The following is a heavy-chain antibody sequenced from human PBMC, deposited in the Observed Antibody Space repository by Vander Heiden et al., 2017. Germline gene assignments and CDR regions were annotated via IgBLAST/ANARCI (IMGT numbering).Heavy chain of an antibody. Sequence: QVQLVQSGAAVTKPGSSVKVSCKASGGTFSSYAISWVRQAPGQGLEWMGGIIPIFGTANYAQKVQGRVTITADESTSTAYMELRSMRYQETAVYYFARKYYVDSSGYTDYWGQGTMVTVSS. V-gene: IGHV1-69*01. CDR3: ARKYYVDSSGYTDY. CDR2: IIPIFGTA. J-gene: IGHJ4*02. CDR1: GGTFSSYA. D-gene: IGHD3-22*01.